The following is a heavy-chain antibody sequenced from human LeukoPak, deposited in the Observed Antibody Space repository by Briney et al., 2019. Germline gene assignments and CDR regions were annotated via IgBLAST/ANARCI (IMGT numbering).Heavy chain of an antibody. CDR3: ARSAVDSYGNYYYYGMDV. J-gene: IGHJ6*02. Sequence: ASVKVSCKASGYTFTSYGISWVRQAPGQGLEWMGWISAYNGNTNYAQKLQGRVTMTTDTSTSTAYMELRSLRSDGTAVYYCARSAVDSYGNYYYYGMDVWGQGTTVTVSS. D-gene: IGHD5-18*01. CDR1: GYTFTSYG. V-gene: IGHV1-18*01. CDR2: ISAYNGNT.